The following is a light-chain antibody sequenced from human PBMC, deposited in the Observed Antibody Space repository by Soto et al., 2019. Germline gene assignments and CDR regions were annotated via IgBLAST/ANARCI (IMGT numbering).Light chain of an antibody. V-gene: IGKV1-13*02. Sequence: AIQLTQSPSSLSASVGDRVTITCRASPGISTLLAWYQQKPGKAPKVLIYESSLLQSGVPSRFSRSGFGTDFTLTISSLQPEDFATYYCQHFNSFPITFGQGTRLEIK. CDR2: ESS. CDR1: PGISTL. CDR3: QHFNSFPIT. J-gene: IGKJ5*01.